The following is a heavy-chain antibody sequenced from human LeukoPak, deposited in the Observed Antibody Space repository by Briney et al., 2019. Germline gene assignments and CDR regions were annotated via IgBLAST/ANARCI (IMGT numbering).Heavy chain of an antibody. CDR2: IIPIFGTA. CDR3: ARDQIERYYDILTGYYNGD. CDR1: GGTFNSYA. V-gene: IGHV1-69*05. J-gene: IGHJ4*02. Sequence: GSAVKVPRKASGGTFNSYAISWVRQAPGQAREWMGRIIPIFGTANYAQKFQGRVTITTDESTSTAYMELSSLRSEDTAVYYCARDQIERYYDILTGYYNGDWGQGTLVTVSS. D-gene: IGHD3-9*01.